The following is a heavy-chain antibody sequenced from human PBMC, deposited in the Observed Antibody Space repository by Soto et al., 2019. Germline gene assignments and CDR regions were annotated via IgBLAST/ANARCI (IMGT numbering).Heavy chain of an antibody. V-gene: IGHV4-4*02. Sequence: QVRLKESGPGLVKPSGTLSLTCAVSGGSVESSSCWSWVRQAPGKGLGWIGEIYHSGTFNYNPSLGSRVSVSVDKSTNQFPLNLNSVTAADTAVYYCVRSVPAATWAYNGMDVWGQGTTVTVSS. CDR2: IYHSGTF. CDR1: GGSVESSSC. J-gene: IGHJ6*02. D-gene: IGHD2-15*01. CDR3: VRSVPAATWAYNGMDV.